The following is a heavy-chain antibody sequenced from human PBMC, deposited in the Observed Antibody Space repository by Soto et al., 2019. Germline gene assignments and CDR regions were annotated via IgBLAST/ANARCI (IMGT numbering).Heavy chain of an antibody. Sequence: SGPTLVNPTQTLTLTCTFSGFSLSTSGVGVGWIRQPPGKALEWLALIYWDDDKRYSPSLKNRLTITKDTSKNQVVLTMTNMDPVDTSTYYCPHLYSYDRSYYFDYWGQGTLVTVSS. V-gene: IGHV2-5*02. J-gene: IGHJ4*02. CDR1: GFSLSTSGVG. CDR3: PHLYSYDRSYYFDY. D-gene: IGHD3-22*01. CDR2: IYWDDDK.